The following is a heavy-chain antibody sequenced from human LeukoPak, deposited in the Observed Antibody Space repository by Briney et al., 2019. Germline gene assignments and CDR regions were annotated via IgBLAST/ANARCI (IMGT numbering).Heavy chain of an antibody. CDR3: AKRGVVIRVILVGFHKEAYYFES. V-gene: IGHV3-23*01. CDR2: ISGSGGGT. Sequence: AGGSLRLSCAFSGIPLNNYGMSWVRQAPGRGLEWVAGISGSGGGTRYADFVKGRFTISRDDAKNTLYLQKNRQSAEDTAVYFCAKRGVVIRVILVGFHKEAYYFESWGQGALVTVSS. CDR1: GIPLNNYG. J-gene: IGHJ4*02. D-gene: IGHD3/OR15-3a*01.